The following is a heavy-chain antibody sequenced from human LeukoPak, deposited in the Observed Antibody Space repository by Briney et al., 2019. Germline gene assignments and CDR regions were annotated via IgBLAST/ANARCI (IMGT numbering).Heavy chain of an antibody. Sequence: PSETLSLTCAVYGGSFSGYYWSWIRQPPGKGLEWIGEINHSGSTNYNPSLKSRVTISVDTSKNQSSLKLSSVTAADTAVYYCARGLRVATNSWGQETLVTVSS. CDR3: ARGLRVATNS. CDR2: INHSGST. V-gene: IGHV4-34*01. J-gene: IGHJ4*02. CDR1: GGSFSGYY. D-gene: IGHD5-12*01.